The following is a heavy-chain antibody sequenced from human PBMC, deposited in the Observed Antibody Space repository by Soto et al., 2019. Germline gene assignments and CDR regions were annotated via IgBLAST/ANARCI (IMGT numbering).Heavy chain of an antibody. Sequence: QVQLVESGGGVVQPGRSLRLSCAASGFTFSSYGMHWVRQAPGKGLEWVAVLSYDGSNKYYADSVKGRFTISRDNSKNTLYLQMNSLRAEDTAVYYCAKASWSCSGGSCTFDYWGQGTLVTVSS. D-gene: IGHD2-15*01. CDR1: GFTFSSYG. CDR2: LSYDGSNK. CDR3: AKASWSCSGGSCTFDY. V-gene: IGHV3-30*18. J-gene: IGHJ4*02.